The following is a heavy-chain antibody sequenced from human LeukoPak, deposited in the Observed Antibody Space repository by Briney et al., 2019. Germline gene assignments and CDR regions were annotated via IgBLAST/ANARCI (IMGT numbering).Heavy chain of an antibody. CDR3: AHYGDYRFLYYFDH. J-gene: IGHJ4*02. CDR2: IYWDDNK. D-gene: IGHD4-17*01. V-gene: IGHV2-5*02. Sequence: ESGPTLAKPTQTLTLICTFSGFSLSSTGVGVGWIRQPPGKALEWLALIYWDDNKLYRPSLKSRLTITKDTSKNQVVLTMTNMDPVDTTTYYCAHYGDYRFLYYFDHWGQGTLVTVSS. CDR1: GFSLSSTGVG.